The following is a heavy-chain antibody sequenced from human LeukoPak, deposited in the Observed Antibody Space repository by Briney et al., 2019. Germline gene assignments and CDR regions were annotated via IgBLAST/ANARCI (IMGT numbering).Heavy chain of an antibody. CDR2: IYDSGNE. D-gene: IGHD2/OR15-2a*01. CDR1: GGSISTSAFY. J-gene: IGHJ6*03. V-gene: IGHV4-39*02. CDR3: AREISDYYYYYMDV. Sequence: SETLSLTCTVSGGSISTSAFYWGWIRQPPGKGLEWIGSIYDSGNEFYNPSLKSRVTISADTSKNQFSLKLNSVTAADTAMYYCAREISDYYYYYMDVWGEGITITVSS.